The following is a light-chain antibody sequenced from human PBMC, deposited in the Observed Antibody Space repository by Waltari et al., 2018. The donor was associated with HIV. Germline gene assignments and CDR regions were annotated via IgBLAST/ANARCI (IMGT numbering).Light chain of an antibody. CDR3: SSATSRKLYV. CDR2: EVP. V-gene: IGLV2-14*01. J-gene: IGLJ1*01. CDR1: TSDAGDCNI. Sequence: QSALTQPHSVSGSPGQPLTIPRTRTTSDAGDCNIVTWYQQHPCKVPKLLIYEVPNRPSGVSHRFSASKSGNKASLTISGLQAEDEADYYCSSATSRKLYVFGTGTKLTVL.